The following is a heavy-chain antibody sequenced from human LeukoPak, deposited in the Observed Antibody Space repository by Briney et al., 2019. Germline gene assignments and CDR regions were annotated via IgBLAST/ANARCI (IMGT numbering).Heavy chain of an antibody. D-gene: IGHD5-12*01. CDR2: VDPEDGET. Sequence: GASVKVSCKASGYTFTDYYMHWVQQAPGKGLEWMGRVDPEDGETIYAEKFQGRVTITADTSTDTAYMELSSLRSEDTAVYYCATDFLRLFDYWGQGTLVTVSS. V-gene: IGHV1-69-2*01. CDR3: ATDFLRLFDY. CDR1: GYTFTDYY. J-gene: IGHJ4*02.